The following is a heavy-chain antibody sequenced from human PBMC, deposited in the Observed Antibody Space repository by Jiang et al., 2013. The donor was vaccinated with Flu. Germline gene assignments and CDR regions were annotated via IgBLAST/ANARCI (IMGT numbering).Heavy chain of an antibody. V-gene: IGHV5-10-1*01. Sequence: AEVKKPGESLKISCKGSGYSFTSYWISWVRQMPGKGLEYMGRIHPIDSDTKYSPSFQGHVTISVDKSISTTYLQWSSLKASDSAIYYCARMETDLATAWSDWFDPWGQGTLVTVSS. CDR1: GYSFTSYW. CDR3: ARMETDLATAWSDWFDP. CDR2: IHPIDSDT. J-gene: IGHJ5*02. D-gene: IGHD2-21*02.